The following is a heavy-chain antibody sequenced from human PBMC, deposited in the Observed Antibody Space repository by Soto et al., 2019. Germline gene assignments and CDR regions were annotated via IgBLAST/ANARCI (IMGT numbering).Heavy chain of an antibody. J-gene: IGHJ6*02. CDR2: IIPIFGTA. Sequence: GASVKVSCKASGGTFSSYAISWVRQAPGQGLEWMGGIIPIFGTANYAQKFQGRVTITADESTSTAYMELSSLRSEDTAVYYCARPKGVNYYYGMDVWGQGTTVTVSS. V-gene: IGHV1-69*13. CDR3: ARPKGVNYYYGMDV. D-gene: IGHD2-21*01. CDR1: GGTFSSYA.